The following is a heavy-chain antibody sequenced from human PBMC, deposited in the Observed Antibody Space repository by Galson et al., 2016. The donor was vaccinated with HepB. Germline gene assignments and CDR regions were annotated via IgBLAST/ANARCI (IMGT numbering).Heavy chain of an antibody. D-gene: IGHD6-25*01. V-gene: IGHV3-23*01. J-gene: IGHJ6*02. CDR3: ARRPVSGAAGYYHGMDV. CDR2: LSGSADKS. Sequence: SLRLSCAAPGFTFSSFAMTWVRQAPGKGLEWVSSLSGSADKSFYADSLKGRFTISRDNFNNTVFLQMNSLRAEDTAVYYCARRPVSGAAGYYHGMDVWGQGTTVIVSS. CDR1: GFTFSSFA.